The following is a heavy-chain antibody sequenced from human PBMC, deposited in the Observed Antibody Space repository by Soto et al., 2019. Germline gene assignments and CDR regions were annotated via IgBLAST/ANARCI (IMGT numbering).Heavy chain of an antibody. CDR1: GGSISSSSYY. Sequence: PSETLSLTCTVSGGSISSSSYYWGWIRQPPGKGLEWIGSIYYSGSTYYNPSLKSRVTISVDTSKNQFSLKLSSVIAADTAVYYCARRSGWYGFYWGQGTLVTVSS. CDR3: ARRSGWYGFY. J-gene: IGHJ4*02. CDR2: IYYSGST. D-gene: IGHD6-19*01. V-gene: IGHV4-39*01.